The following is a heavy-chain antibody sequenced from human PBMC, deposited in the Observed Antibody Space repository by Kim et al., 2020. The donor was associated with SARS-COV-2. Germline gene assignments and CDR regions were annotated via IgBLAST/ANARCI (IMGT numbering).Heavy chain of an antibody. J-gene: IGHJ6*02. V-gene: IGHV4-34*01. Sequence: SETLSLTCAVYGGSFSGYYWSWIRQPPGKGLEWIGEINHSGSTNYNPSLKSRVTISVDTSKNQFSLKLSSVTAADTAVYYCARVYSGSYWHYYYYGMDVWGQGTTVTVSS. D-gene: IGHD1-26*01. CDR1: GGSFSGYY. CDR2: INHSGST. CDR3: ARVYSGSYWHYYYYGMDV.